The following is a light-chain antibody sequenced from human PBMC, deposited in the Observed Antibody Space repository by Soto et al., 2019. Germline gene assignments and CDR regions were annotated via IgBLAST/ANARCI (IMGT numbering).Light chain of an antibody. CDR1: QSVSNN. Sequence: EIVMTQSPATLSVSPGERATLSCRASQSVSNNLAWYQQKPGQAPRLLIYGASTRATGIPARFSGSGSGTEFTLTISSLQPEDSATYYCQQSYSSPRTFGQGTRLEI. CDR2: GAS. CDR3: QQSYSSPRT. J-gene: IGKJ5*01. V-gene: IGKV3-15*01.